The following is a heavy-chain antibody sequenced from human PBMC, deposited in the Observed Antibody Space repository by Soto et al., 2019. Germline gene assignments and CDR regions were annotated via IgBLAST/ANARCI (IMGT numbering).Heavy chain of an antibody. V-gene: IGHV4-59*08. Sequence: SETLSLTCTVSGGSISSYYWSWIRQPPGKGLEWIGYIYYSGSTNYNPSLKSRVTISVDTSKNQFSLKLSSVTAADTAVYYCARSPRSIAAGGIDFWGQGILVTGS. CDR3: ARSPRSIAAGGIDF. CDR1: GGSISSYY. D-gene: IGHD6-13*01. CDR2: IYYSGST. J-gene: IGHJ4*01.